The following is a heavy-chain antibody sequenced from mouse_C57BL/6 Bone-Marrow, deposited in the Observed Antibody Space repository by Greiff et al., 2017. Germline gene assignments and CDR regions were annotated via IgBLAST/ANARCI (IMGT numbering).Heavy chain of an antibody. CDR2: IYPRRGNT. CDR3: APLYYGSSYDWFAY. D-gene: IGHD1-1*01. Sequence: VQLQQSGAELARPGASVKLSCKASGYTFTSYGISWVKQRTGQGLEWIGEIYPRRGNTYYNEKFKGKATLTADKSSSTAYMALRSLTSEDSAVYFCAPLYYGSSYDWFAYWGQGTLVTVSA. CDR1: GYTFTSYG. V-gene: IGHV1-81*01. J-gene: IGHJ3*01.